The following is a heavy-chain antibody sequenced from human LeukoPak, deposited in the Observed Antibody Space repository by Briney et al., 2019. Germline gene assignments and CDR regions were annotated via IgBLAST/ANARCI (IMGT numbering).Heavy chain of an antibody. CDR1: GGSFSGYY. V-gene: IGHV4-34*01. D-gene: IGHD6-19*01. CDR2: INHSGST. J-gene: IGHJ1*01. CDR3: ARGSIAVAGTPEYFQH. Sequence: SETLSLTCAVYGGSFSGYYWSWIRQPPGKGLEWIGEINHSGSTNYNPSLKSRVTISVDTSKNQFSLKLSSVTAADTAVYYCARGSIAVAGTPEYFQHWGQGTLVTVSS.